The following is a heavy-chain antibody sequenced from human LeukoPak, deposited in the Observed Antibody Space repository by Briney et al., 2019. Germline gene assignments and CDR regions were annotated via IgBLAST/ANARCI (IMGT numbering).Heavy chain of an antibody. J-gene: IGHJ3*02. Sequence: GGSLRLSCAASGFTFSSYSMNWVRQAPGRGLQWVSSISSSSRYIYYADSVKGRFTISRDNAKNSLYLQMNSLRAEDTAVYYCSRDRGETTVDAFDIWGQGTMVTVSS. CDR1: GFTFSSYS. CDR3: SRDRGETTVDAFDI. D-gene: IGHD4-17*01. CDR2: ISSSSRYI. V-gene: IGHV3-21*01.